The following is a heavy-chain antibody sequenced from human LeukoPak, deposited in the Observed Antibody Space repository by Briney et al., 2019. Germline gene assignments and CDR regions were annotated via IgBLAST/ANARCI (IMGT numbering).Heavy chain of an antibody. Sequence: SETLSLTCAVYDGSFSVYYWTWIRQPPGKGLEWIGEINHSGSTNYNPSLKSRVTISVDTSKNQFSLKLSSVTAADTAVYYCAGLKRGWISGRAFDIWGQGTMVTVSS. D-gene: IGHD3-10*01. J-gene: IGHJ3*02. CDR1: DGSFSVYY. CDR2: INHSGST. CDR3: AGLKRGWISGRAFDI. V-gene: IGHV4-34*01.